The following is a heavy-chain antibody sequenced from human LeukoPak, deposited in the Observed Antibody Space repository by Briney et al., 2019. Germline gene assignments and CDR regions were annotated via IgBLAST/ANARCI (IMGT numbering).Heavy chain of an antibody. J-gene: IGHJ5*02. V-gene: IGHV1-46*01. Sequence: ASLKLSCKASGYTVIDYYMHWVRQAPGQGLEWMGMINPTSGSTDYAHTFKGRLTITRDTAKGVFYMEMNGLTSDDTAVYYCERVGWGWLDPWRQETLVSVSS. CDR1: GYTVIDYY. CDR3: ERVGWGWLDP. CDR2: INPTSGST. D-gene: IGHD7-27*01.